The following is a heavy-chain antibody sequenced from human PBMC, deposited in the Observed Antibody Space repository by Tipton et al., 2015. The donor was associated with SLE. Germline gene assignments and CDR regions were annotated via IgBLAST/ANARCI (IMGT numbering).Heavy chain of an antibody. CDR3: VEYPISPVLFRH. V-gene: IGHV4-39*07. Sequence: TLSLTCTVSGGSISSSSYYWGWIRQPPGKGLEWIGSIYSSGNTYYNPSLKSRVSMSLDMSKNQFSLRLNSVTAADTAMYFCVEYPISPVLFRHWGQGTLVTMSS. CDR2: IYSSGNT. J-gene: IGHJ1*01. CDR1: GGSISSSSYY. D-gene: IGHD6-6*01.